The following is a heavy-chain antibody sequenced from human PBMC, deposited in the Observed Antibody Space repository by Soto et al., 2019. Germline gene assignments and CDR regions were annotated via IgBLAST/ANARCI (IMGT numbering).Heavy chain of an antibody. J-gene: IGHJ1*01. CDR3: ARVLVGDEEYFQH. CDR1: GFTFSSYW. V-gene: IGHV3-7*01. D-gene: IGHD2-15*01. Sequence: EVQLVESGGGLVQPGGSLRLSCAASGFTFSSYWMSWVRQAPGKGLEWVANIKQDGSEKYYVDSAKGRFTISRDNAKNSLYLQMNSLRAEDTAVYYCARVLVGDEEYFQHWGQGTLVTVSS. CDR2: IKQDGSEK.